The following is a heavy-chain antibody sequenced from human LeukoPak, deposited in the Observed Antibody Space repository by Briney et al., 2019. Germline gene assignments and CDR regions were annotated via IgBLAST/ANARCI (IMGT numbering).Heavy chain of an antibody. CDR2: ISDSGDRI. CDR3: AKDRVGKTSPYYIDY. Sequence: PGGSLRLSCVASGFTFSTYAMSWVRQAPGQGLEWVSSISDSGDRIYFADSVRGRFTISRDNSNNTLYLQMNSLRTEDTAKYYCAKDRVGKTSPYYIDYWGQGILVTVSS. J-gene: IGHJ4*02. D-gene: IGHD1-26*01. CDR1: GFTFSTYA. V-gene: IGHV3-23*01.